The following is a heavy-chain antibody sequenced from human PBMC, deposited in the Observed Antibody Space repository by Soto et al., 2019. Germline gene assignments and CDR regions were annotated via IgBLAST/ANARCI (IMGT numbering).Heavy chain of an antibody. D-gene: IGHD3-3*01. CDR1: GFTFISYA. V-gene: IGHV3-23*01. Sequence: GGSLRLSCAASGFTFISYAMIWVRQATGKGLEWVSAISGSGGSTYYADSVKGRFTISRDNSKNTLYLQMNSLRAEDTAVYYCAKDEKTNYDFWSGSVRSYMDVWGKGTTVTVS. CDR2: ISGSGGST. CDR3: AKDEKTNYDFWSGSVRSYMDV. J-gene: IGHJ6*03.